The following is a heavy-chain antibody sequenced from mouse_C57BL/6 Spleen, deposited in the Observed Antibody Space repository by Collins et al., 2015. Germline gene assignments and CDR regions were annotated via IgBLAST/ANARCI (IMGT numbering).Heavy chain of an antibody. V-gene: IGHV1-26*01. J-gene: IGHJ3*01. CDR1: GYTFTDYY. CDR2: INPNNGGT. Sequence: EVQLQQSGPELVKPGASVKISCKASGYTFTDYYMNWVKQSHGKSLEWIGDINPNNGGTSYNQKFKGKATLTVDKSPSTAYMELRSLTSEDSAVYYCLYYDYDEAFAYWGQGTLVTVSA. D-gene: IGHD2-4*01. CDR3: LYYDYDEAFAY.